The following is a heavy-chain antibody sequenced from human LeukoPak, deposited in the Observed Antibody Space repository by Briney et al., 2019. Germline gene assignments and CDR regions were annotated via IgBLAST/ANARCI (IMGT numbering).Heavy chain of an antibody. Sequence: GGSLRLSCAASGFTFSNYNMTWVRQTPGKGLEWVSSINSNSTYIYYADSVKGRFTISRDNAKNSLYLQMNSLRAEDKAVYYCAKSTSGWYVDYWGQGTLVTVSS. CDR1: GFTFSNYN. D-gene: IGHD6-19*01. CDR3: AKSTSGWYVDY. J-gene: IGHJ4*02. V-gene: IGHV3-21*04. CDR2: INSNSTYI.